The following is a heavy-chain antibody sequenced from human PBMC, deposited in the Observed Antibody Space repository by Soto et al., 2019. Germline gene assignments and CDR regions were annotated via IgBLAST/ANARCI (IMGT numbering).Heavy chain of an antibody. Sequence: SETLFLTRAVACGSIGNSNGWRCVRQPPGKGLEWTGEIYHSGSTNYNPSLKSRVTISVDKSKNQFSLKLSSVTAADTAVYYCARYYSDSSGYYYRRWFDPWGQGTQIPVSS. CDR2: IYHSGST. D-gene: IGHD3-22*01. CDR1: CGSIGNSNG. V-gene: IGHV4-4*02. J-gene: IGHJ5*02. CDR3: ARYYSDSSGYYYRRWFDP.